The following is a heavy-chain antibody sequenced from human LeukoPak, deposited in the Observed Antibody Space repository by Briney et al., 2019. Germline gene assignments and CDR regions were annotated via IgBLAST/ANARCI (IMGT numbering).Heavy chain of an antibody. CDR3: ARDRVLISSGWFDY. CDR2: IYYSGST. CDR1: GGSISSGGYY. D-gene: IGHD6-19*01. V-gene: IGHV4-31*03. Sequence: SETLSLTCTVSGGSISSGGYYWSWIRQRPGKGLEWIGYIYYSGSTYYNPSLKSRVTISVDTSKNQFSLKLSSVTAADTAVYYCARDRVLISSGWFDYWGQGTLVTVSS. J-gene: IGHJ4*02.